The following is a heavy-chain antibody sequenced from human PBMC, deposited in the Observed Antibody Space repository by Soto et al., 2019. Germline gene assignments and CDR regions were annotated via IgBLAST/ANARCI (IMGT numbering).Heavy chain of an antibody. CDR1: GYTFTSYD. D-gene: IGHD6-13*01. CDR2: MNPNSGNT. J-gene: IGHJ6*01. Sequence: QVQLVQSGAEVKKPGASVKVSCKASGYTFTSYDINWVRQATGQGPEWMGWMNPNSGNTGYAQKFQGRVNVTRNSSVRTAYMELSSLRSEDTAEYYCASAWYSSSWYEIYYYYYGMDVWGHGTTVTVSS. CDR3: ASAWYSSSWYEIYYYYYGMDV. V-gene: IGHV1-8*01.